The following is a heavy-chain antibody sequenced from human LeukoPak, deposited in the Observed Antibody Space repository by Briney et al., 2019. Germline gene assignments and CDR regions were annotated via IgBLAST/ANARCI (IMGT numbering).Heavy chain of an antibody. D-gene: IGHD3-16*01. Sequence: ASVKVSCKVSGYTLTELSMHWVRQAPGKGLEWMGGFDPEDGETIYAQKFQGRVTMTEDTSADTAYMELSSLRSEDTAVYYCATDLLNGRDFDIWGQGTMVTVSS. CDR1: GYTLTELS. V-gene: IGHV1-24*01. CDR3: ATDLLNGRDFDI. J-gene: IGHJ3*02. CDR2: FDPEDGET.